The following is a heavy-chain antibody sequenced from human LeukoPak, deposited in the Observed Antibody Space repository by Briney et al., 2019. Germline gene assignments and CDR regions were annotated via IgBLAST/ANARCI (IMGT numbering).Heavy chain of an antibody. CDR1: GGTFSSYA. D-gene: IGHD3-9*01. J-gene: IGHJ6*03. V-gene: IGHV1-69*05. CDR2: IIPIFGTA. CDR3: ARVLSRLAPDYYYMDV. Sequence: SVKVSCKASGGTFSSYAISWVRQAPGQGLQWMGGIIPIFGTANYAQKFQGRVTITTDESTSTAYMELSSLRSEDTAVYYCARVLSRLAPDYYYMDVWGKGTTVTVSS.